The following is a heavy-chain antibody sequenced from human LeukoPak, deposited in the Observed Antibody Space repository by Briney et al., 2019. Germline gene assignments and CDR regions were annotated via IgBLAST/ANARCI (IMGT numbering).Heavy chain of an antibody. J-gene: IGHJ4*02. CDR2: ISWNSDTI. Sequence: PGGSLRLSCAASGFTFDDYAMHWVRHAPGKGLEWVSGISWNSDTIVYADSVKGRFTISRDNAKNSLYLQMNSLRAEDTALYYCARDRMEDGYSPSDYWGQGTPVTVSS. CDR3: ARDRMEDGYSPSDY. CDR1: GFTFDDYA. V-gene: IGHV3-9*01. D-gene: IGHD5-24*01.